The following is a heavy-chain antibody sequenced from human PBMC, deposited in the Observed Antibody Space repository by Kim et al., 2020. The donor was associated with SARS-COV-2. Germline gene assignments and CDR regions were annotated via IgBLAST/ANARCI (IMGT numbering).Heavy chain of an antibody. D-gene: IGHD4-17*01. CDR3: ARDRGGNDYGDTTFDY. CDR1: GGTFSSYA. CDR2: IIPILGIA. Sequence: SVKVSCKASGGTFSSYAISWVRQAPGQGLEWMGRIIPILGIANYAQKFQGRVTITADKSTSTAYMELSSLRSEDTAVYYCARDRGGNDYGDTTFDYWGQGTLVTVSS. V-gene: IGHV1-69*04. J-gene: IGHJ4*02.